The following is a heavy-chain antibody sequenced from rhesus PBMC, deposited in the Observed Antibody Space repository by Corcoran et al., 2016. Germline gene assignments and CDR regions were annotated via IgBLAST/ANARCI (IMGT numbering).Heavy chain of an antibody. CDR2: ISNTGSRT. J-gene: IGHJ4*01. Sequence: EVQLVETGGDLVQPGGSLRIACAAYGLTFSNSCMSWVCQAPGKVLKWVSGISNTGSRTYYADSVKGRFTISRDNSKNTLSLQMNSLRIEDTAVYFCARYGFDYWGQGVLVTVSS. V-gene: IGHV3S5*01. D-gene: IGHD3-9*01. CDR1: GLTFSNSC. CDR3: ARYGFDY.